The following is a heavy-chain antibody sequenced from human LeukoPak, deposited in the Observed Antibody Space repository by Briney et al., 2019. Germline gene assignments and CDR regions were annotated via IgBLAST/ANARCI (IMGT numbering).Heavy chain of an antibody. CDR2: VYYNGRT. CDR1: DGSINDYY. CDR3: ARTTGTYTFDH. D-gene: IGHD3-10*01. Sequence: SETLSLTCSVSDGSINDYYWSWIRQPPGKGLEWIGYVYYNGRTNYNPSLKSRVTISVDTSKKQFSLKLSSVTAADTAVYYCARTTGTYTFDHWGQGTLVTVSS. J-gene: IGHJ4*02. V-gene: IGHV4-59*01.